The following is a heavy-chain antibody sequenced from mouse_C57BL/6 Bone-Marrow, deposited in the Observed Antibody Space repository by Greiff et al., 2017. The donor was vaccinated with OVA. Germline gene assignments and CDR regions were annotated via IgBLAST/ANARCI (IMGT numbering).Heavy chain of an antibody. V-gene: IGHV5-6*01. CDR2: ISSGGSYT. CDR1: GFTFSSYG. Sequence: EVQLVESGGDLVKPGGSLKLSCAASGFTFSSYGMSWVRQTPDQRLEWVATISSGGSYTSYPDSVKGRSTISRDNATNTLYLQMSSLKSEDTAMYYCARHPSYYGRSLDYFDYGGQGTTLTVSS. J-gene: IGHJ2*01. CDR3: ARHPSYYGRSLDYFDY. D-gene: IGHD1-1*01.